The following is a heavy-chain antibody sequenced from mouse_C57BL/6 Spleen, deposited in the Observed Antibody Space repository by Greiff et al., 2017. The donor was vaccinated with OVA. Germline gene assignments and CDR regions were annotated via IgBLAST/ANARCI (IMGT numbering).Heavy chain of an antibody. CDR1: GYTFTSYW. J-gene: IGHJ2*01. D-gene: IGHD2-3*01. V-gene: IGHV1-53*01. CDR3: ARDRGWGDFDY. Sequence: QVQLQQPGTDLVKPGASVKLSCKASGYTFTSYWMPWVQQRPGQGLEWIGYINPSNGGTNYNEKFKSKVTLTVDKSSSTAYMQISSLTSEDSAVYYCARDRGWGDFDYWGQGTTLTVSS. CDR2: INPSNGGT.